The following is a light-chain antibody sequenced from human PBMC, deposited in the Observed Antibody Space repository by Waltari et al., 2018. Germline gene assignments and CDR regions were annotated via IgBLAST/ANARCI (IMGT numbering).Light chain of an antibody. Sequence: EIVLTQSPGTLSLSPGERATLSCRASQSVGNNYLAWYQQKPGQAPRLLIYGASNRATGIPDRFSGGGSGTDFTLTISRLEPEDFAVYFCQQYGSSPGTFGQGTEVEVK. CDR3: QQYGSSPGT. CDR2: GAS. V-gene: IGKV3-20*01. J-gene: IGKJ1*01. CDR1: QSVGNNY.